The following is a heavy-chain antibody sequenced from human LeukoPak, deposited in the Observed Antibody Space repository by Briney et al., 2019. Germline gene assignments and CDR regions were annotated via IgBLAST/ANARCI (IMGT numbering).Heavy chain of an antibody. J-gene: IGHJ6*03. CDR1: GYSFTNYW. Sequence: GEALKISCKGSGYSFTNYWIGWVRQMPGKGLEWMGIIYPGDSNTRYSPSFQCQVTISADKSITTAYLQWRSLKASDTAMYYCARGPYCSSTNCDSPYYYYYMDVWGKGTTVTVS. CDR2: IYPGDSNT. D-gene: IGHD2-2*01. V-gene: IGHV5-51*01. CDR3: ARGPYCSSTNCDSPYYYYYMDV.